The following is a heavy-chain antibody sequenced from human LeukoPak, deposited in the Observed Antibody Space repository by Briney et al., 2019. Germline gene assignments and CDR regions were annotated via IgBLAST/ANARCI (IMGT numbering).Heavy chain of an antibody. CDR1: GYSFTSYW. CDR2: IYPGDSDT. CDR3: ARQKIAVAGTSYYYYGMDV. Sequence: GESLKISCKGSGYSFTSYWIGWVRQMPGKGLDWMGIIYPGDSDTRYSPSFQGQVTISADKSISTAYLQWSSLKASDTAMYYCARQKIAVAGTSYYYYGMDVWGQGTTVTVSS. V-gene: IGHV5-51*01. D-gene: IGHD6-19*01. J-gene: IGHJ6*02.